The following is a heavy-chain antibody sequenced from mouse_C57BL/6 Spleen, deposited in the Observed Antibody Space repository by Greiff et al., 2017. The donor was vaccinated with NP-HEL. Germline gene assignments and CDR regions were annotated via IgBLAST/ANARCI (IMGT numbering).Heavy chain of an antibody. CDR3: TRDYDKAWFAY. V-gene: IGHV14-4*01. J-gene: IGHJ3*01. CDR2: IDPENGDT. D-gene: IGHD2-4*01. CDR1: GFNIKDDY. Sequence: EVKLVESGAELVRPGASVKLSCTASGFNIKDDYMHWVKQRPEQGLEWLGWIDPENGDTEYASTFQGKATLTADTSSNTAYLQLSSLTSEDTAVYYCTRDYDKAWFAYWGQGTLVTVSA.